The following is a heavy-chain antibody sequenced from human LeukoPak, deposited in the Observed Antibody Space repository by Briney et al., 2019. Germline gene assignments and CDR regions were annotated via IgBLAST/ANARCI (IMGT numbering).Heavy chain of an antibody. CDR2: LSNRGSDI. D-gene: IGHD7-27*01. J-gene: IGHJ4*02. Sequence: GGSLRLSCAVSGFTFSDHYMTWIRQAPGKGLEYISYLSNRGSDIFYADSVKGRFSISRDNAKNSLYLQMNSLRVEDTAMYYCARGHWGLDYWGQGTLVTVSS. CDR3: ARGHWGLDY. V-gene: IGHV3-11*01. CDR1: GFTFSDHY.